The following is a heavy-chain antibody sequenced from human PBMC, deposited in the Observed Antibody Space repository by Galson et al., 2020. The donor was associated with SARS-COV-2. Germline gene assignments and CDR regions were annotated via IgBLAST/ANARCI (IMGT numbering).Heavy chain of an antibody. Sequence: SETLSLTCTVSGGSSSGDNYYWGWIRQPPGKGLEWLGRISYNGHTYFNPSLKSRVSMSVDTSKNQVSLRVTSVTAADTALYYCTRHRVGMANWFDLWGQGTLVIVSA. CDR1: GGSSSGDNYY. D-gene: IGHD5-12*01. V-gene: IGHV4-39*01. CDR3: TRHRVGMANWFDL. J-gene: IGHJ5*02. CDR2: ISYNGHT.